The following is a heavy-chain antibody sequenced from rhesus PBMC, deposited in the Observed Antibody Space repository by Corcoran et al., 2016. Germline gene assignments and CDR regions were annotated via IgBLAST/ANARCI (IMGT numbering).Heavy chain of an antibody. D-gene: IGHD4-23*01. Sequence: QVQLQESGPGLVKPSETLSLTCAVSGGSNSRYYWSRNRQPPGKGREWIGYIYGSSGITYYNPSLKSRVTISTDTSKNLFSLKLSSVTAADTAVYYCARDDGIHQYYFDYWGQGVLVTVSS. V-gene: IGHV4-165*01. CDR1: GGSNSRYY. CDR3: ARDDGIHQYYFDY. J-gene: IGHJ4*01. CDR2: IYGSSGIT.